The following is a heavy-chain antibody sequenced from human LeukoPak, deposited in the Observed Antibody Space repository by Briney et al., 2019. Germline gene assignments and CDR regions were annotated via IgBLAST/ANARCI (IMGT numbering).Heavy chain of an antibody. D-gene: IGHD1-20*01. J-gene: IGHJ3*02. CDR3: ARGSSVSGTVKSAFEI. CDR1: GYTFTGYY. CDR2: INPNSGDT. Sequence: ASVKVSCKASGYTFTGYYIQWVRQAPGHGLERMGWINPNSGDTKYAQRFQDRVTMTRDKSISTAYMELSRLRSDDTAVYYCARGSSVSGTVKSAFEIWGQETMVTVSS. V-gene: IGHV1-2*02.